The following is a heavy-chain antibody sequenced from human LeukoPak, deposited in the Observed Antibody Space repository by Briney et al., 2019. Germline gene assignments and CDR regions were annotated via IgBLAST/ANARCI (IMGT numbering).Heavy chain of an antibody. V-gene: IGHV5-51*01. CDR3: ARLGGSSSINWFDP. D-gene: IGHD6-6*01. CDR1: GSIFTSYW. Sequence: GESLQISCKGSGSIFTSYWIGWVRQLPGKGLEWMGIIYPGDSDTRYSPSFQGQVTISADKSISTAYLQWSSLKASDTAMYYCARLGGSSSINWFDPWGQGTLVTVSS. CDR2: IYPGDSDT. J-gene: IGHJ5*02.